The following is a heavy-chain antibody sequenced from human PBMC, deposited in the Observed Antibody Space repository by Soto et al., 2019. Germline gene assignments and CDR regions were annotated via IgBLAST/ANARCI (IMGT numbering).Heavy chain of an antibody. Sequence: LRLSCAASGFSFTTYVMHWVRQAPGKGLEWVAVISHDGSYKYYGDAVKGRFTISRDTSKNAVYLEMNSLRPEDTAVYYCAKGLLAIVGTTLPRDAFNIWGHGTMVTVSS. D-gene: IGHD1-26*01. J-gene: IGHJ3*02. CDR1: GFSFTTYV. CDR3: AKGLLAIVGTTLPRDAFNI. V-gene: IGHV3-30*18. CDR2: ISHDGSYK.